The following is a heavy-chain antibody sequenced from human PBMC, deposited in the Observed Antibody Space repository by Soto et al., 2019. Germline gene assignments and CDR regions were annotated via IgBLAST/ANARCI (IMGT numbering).Heavy chain of an antibody. D-gene: IGHD2-15*01. Sequence: SETLSLTCAVSSGSIRSSYWWSWVRPPPGKGLEWIGEIYHSGSTNYNPSLKSRVTISVDKSKNQFSLKLSSVTAADTAVYYCARDPGCSGGSCYYDYYMDAWGKGTTVTVSS. CDR1: SGSIRSSYW. CDR3: ARDPGCSGGSCYYDYYMDA. J-gene: IGHJ6*03. CDR2: IYHSGST. V-gene: IGHV4-4*02.